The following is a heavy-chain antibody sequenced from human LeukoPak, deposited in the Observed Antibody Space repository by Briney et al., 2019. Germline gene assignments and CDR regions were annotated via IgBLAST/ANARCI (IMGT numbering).Heavy chain of an antibody. D-gene: IGHD6-19*01. CDR1: GGSITSYY. CDR2: IHYSGST. CDR3: ARDKVVGTGDAFDI. Sequence: SETLSLTCSVSGGSITSYYWSWIRQSPGKGLEWIGYIHYSGSTNYNPSLKSRVTISGDTSKNQFSLKLRSVTAADTAVYYCARDKVVGTGDAFDIWGQGTMVTVSS. V-gene: IGHV4-59*01. J-gene: IGHJ3*02.